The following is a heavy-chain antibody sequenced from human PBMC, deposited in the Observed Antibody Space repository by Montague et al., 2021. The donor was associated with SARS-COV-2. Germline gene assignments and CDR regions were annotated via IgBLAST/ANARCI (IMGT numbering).Heavy chain of an antibody. D-gene: IGHD6-19*01. CDR3: ATTGGPTTVAGPFDY. Sequence: ETRSLTCTVSGGSISSGGYYWDWIRQPPGMGLEWIGTIYYSGSTDYNPSLKSRVTISVDTSRNQFSLKVSSVTAADTAVYYCATTGGPTTVAGPFDYWGQGTPVTVSS. CDR2: IYYSGST. CDR1: GGSISSGGYY. J-gene: IGHJ4*02. V-gene: IGHV4-39*01.